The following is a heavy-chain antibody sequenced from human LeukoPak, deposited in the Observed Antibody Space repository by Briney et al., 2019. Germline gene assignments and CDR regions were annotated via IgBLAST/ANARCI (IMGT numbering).Heavy chain of an antibody. V-gene: IGHV4-34*01. Sequence: SETLSLTCAVYGGSFSGYYWSWIRQPPGKGLEWIGEINHSGSTNYNPSLKSRVTISVDTSKNQFSLKLSSVTAADTAVYYCARGHGSGSPGCWFDPWGQGTLGTVSS. CDR2: INHSGST. CDR1: GGSFSGYY. J-gene: IGHJ5*02. CDR3: ARGHGSGSPGCWFDP. D-gene: IGHD3-10*01.